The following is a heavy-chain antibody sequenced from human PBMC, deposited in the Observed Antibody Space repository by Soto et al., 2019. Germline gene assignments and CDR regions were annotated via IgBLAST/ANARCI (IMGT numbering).Heavy chain of an antibody. CDR3: AGEGYSSSPRGWFDP. J-gene: IGHJ5*02. V-gene: IGHV3-30-3*01. CDR1: GFTFSSYA. Sequence: GGSLRLSCAASGFTFSSYAMHWVRQAPGKGLEWVAVISYDGSNKYYADSVKGRFTISRDNSKNTLYLQMNSLRAEDTAVYYCAGEGYSSSPRGWFDPWGQGTLVTVSS. D-gene: IGHD6-13*01. CDR2: ISYDGSNK.